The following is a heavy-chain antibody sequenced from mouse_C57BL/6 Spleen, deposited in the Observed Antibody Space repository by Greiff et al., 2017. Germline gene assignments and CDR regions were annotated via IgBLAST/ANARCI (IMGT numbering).Heavy chain of an antibody. Sequence: EVQLQQSGPELVKPGASVKIPCKASGYTFTDYNMDWVKQSHGKSLEWIGDINPNNGGTIYNQKFKGKATLTVDKPSSTAYMELRSLTSEDTAVYYCARSFYDGYPYYFDYWGQGTTLTVSS. J-gene: IGHJ2*01. CDR3: ARSFYDGYPYYFDY. V-gene: IGHV1-18*01. CDR2: INPNNGGT. D-gene: IGHD2-3*01. CDR1: GYTFTDYN.